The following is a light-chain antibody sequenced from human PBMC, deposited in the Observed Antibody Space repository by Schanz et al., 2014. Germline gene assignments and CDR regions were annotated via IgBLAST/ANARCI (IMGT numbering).Light chain of an antibody. J-gene: IGLJ3*02. CDR1: SSDVGGYNY. CDR3: SSYAATSNVL. Sequence: QSALTQPPSASGSPGQSVTISCTGTSSDVGGYNYVSWYQQHPGKAPKLMIYDVTHRPSGVSNRFSGSKSGNTASLTVSGLQADDEADYYCSSYAATSNVLFGGGTQLTVL. CDR2: DVT. V-gene: IGLV2-8*01.